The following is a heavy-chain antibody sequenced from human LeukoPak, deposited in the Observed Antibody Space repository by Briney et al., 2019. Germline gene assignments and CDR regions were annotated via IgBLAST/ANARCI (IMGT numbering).Heavy chain of an antibody. CDR1: GGSISSYY. CDR3: ARSGYSYGADAVDI. D-gene: IGHD5-18*01. CDR2: VYYSGST. Sequence: SETLSLTCTVSGGSISSYYGSWIRQPPGKGLEWIGYVYYSGSTNYNPSLKSRVTISVDTSKKQFSLKLSSVTAADTAVYYCARSGYSYGADAVDIWGQGTMVTVSS. J-gene: IGHJ3*02. V-gene: IGHV4-59*01.